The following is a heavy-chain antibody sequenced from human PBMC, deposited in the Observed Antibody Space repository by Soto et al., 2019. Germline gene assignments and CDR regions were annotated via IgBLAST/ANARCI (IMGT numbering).Heavy chain of an antibody. Sequence: LRLSCGNSVFTLTSYTMSWVRQAPGKGLEWVSVISGTADSTYYADSVKGRFTISRDKSKNTLYLQMKSLRAEDSAIYYCAKGVDILSTPLDFWGQGTLVTVSS. D-gene: IGHD5-12*01. V-gene: IGHV3-23*01. CDR1: VFTLTSYT. CDR3: AKGVDILSTPLDF. J-gene: IGHJ4*02. CDR2: ISGTADST.